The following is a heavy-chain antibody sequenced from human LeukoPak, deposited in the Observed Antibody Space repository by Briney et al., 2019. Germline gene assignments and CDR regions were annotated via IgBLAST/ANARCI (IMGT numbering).Heavy chain of an antibody. CDR1: GFTFSNAW. CDR3: TTARGIIGTTFYYYGMDV. CDR2: IKSKSDGGTT. D-gene: IGHD1-7*01. V-gene: IGHV3-15*01. J-gene: IGHJ6*02. Sequence: GGSLRLSCAASGFTFSNAWMSWVRQAPGKGLEWVGRIKSKSDGGTTDYATPVKGRFTVSGDDSKNTLYLQMNSLKTEDTAVYYCTTARGIIGTTFYYYGMDVWGQGTTVTVSS.